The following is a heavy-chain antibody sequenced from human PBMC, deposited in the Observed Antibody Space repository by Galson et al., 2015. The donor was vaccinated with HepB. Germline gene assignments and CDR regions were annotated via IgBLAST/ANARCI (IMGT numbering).Heavy chain of an antibody. CDR3: VRQGRVGAKGWFDL. Sequence: SETLSLTCSVSGGSINSYYWSWIRQPAGKGLEWIGRMHSTGTTYYSPSLRGRVTMSADTSETHFSLKLSSVTAADTAVYYCVRQGRVGAKGWFDLWGHGTLVTVSS. CDR2: MHSTGTT. J-gene: IGHJ5*02. D-gene: IGHD1-26*01. CDR1: GGSINSYY. V-gene: IGHV4-4*07.